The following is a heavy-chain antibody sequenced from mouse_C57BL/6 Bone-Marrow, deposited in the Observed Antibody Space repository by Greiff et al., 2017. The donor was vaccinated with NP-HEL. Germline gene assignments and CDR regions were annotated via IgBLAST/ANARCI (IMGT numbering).Heavy chain of an antibody. CDR2: ISSGSSTI. J-gene: IGHJ2*01. Sequence: EVKVVESGGGLVKPGGSLKLSCAASGFTFSDYGMHWVRQAPEKGLEWVAYISSGSSTIYYADTVKGRFTISRDNAKNTLFLQMTSLRSEDTAMYYCARGPYYYGSSYNYFDYWGQGTTLTVSS. CDR1: GFTFSDYG. D-gene: IGHD1-1*01. CDR3: ARGPYYYGSSYNYFDY. V-gene: IGHV5-17*01.